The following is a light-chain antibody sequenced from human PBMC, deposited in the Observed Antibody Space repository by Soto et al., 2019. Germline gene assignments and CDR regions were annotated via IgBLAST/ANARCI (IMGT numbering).Light chain of an antibody. J-gene: IGKJ1*01. CDR2: GAS. Sequence: EIVLTQSPGTLSLSPGERATLSCRASQSVSTNYFAWYQRQPGPAPRLLFYGASIRATGIPDRFSGSGSGTDFTLTITRLEPEDFAVYYCQQYGSSPPTFGQGTKVEIK. CDR1: QSVSTNY. CDR3: QQYGSSPPT. V-gene: IGKV3-20*01.